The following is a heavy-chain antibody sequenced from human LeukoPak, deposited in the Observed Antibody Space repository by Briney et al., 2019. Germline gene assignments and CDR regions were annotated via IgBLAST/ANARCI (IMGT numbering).Heavy chain of an antibody. CDR1: GGTFSSYA. V-gene: IGHV1-69*04. D-gene: IGHD2-2*01. CDR3: ARDRCSSTSCYRVNNWFDP. J-gene: IGHJ5*02. CDR2: IIPIFGIA. Sequence: GASVKVSCKASGGTFSSYAISWVRQAPGQGLEWMGRIIPIFGIANYAQKFQGRVTITADKSTSTAYMELSSLRSEDTAVYYCARDRCSSTSCYRVNNWFDPWGQGTLVTVSP.